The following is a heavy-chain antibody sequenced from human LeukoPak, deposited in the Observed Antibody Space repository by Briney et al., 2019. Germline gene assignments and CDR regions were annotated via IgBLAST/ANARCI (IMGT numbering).Heavy chain of an antibody. CDR1: GFTISSYA. Sequence: PGGSLRLPCAVSGFTISSYAMSWVRQAPGKGLEWVSAISDSGVRTYYADSVKGRFTISRDNSKNTLYLQMNSLRAEDTAVYYCAKGPVLRYFDWFSYYFDYWGQGTLVTVSS. V-gene: IGHV3-23*01. CDR3: AKGPVLRYFDWFSYYFDY. D-gene: IGHD3-9*01. J-gene: IGHJ4*02. CDR2: ISDSGVRT.